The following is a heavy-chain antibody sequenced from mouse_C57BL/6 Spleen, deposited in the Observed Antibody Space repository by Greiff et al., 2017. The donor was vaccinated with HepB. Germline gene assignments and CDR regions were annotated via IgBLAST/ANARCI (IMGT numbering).Heavy chain of an antibody. Sequence: EVQLQESGPELVKPGASVKMSCKASGYTFTDYNMHWVKQSHGKSLEWIGYINPNNGGTSYNQKFKGKATLTVNKSSSTAYMELRSLTSEDSAVYYCARRTAQAYYAMDYWGQGTSVTVSS. V-gene: IGHV1-22*01. D-gene: IGHD3-2*02. CDR3: ARRTAQAYYAMDY. J-gene: IGHJ4*01. CDR1: GYTFTDYN. CDR2: INPNNGGT.